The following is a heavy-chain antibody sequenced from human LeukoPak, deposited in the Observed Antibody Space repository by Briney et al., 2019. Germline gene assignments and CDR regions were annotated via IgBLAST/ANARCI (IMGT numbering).Heavy chain of an antibody. J-gene: IGHJ4*02. Sequence: PGGSLRLSCAASGFTFSSDAMSWVRQGPGKGLEWVSPTRGSGGSTNYAHSVKGPFTISRDNSKNTVYLQKNRLRAKDTAIYYCANPGRYSRGWVFPPSIDYWGQGTLVTVSS. CDR1: GFTFSSDA. CDR2: TRGSGGST. CDR3: ANPGRYSRGWVFPPSIDY. D-gene: IGHD6-19*01. V-gene: IGHV3-23*01.